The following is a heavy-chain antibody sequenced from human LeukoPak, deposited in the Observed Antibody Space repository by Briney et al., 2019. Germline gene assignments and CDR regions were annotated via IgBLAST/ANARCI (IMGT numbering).Heavy chain of an antibody. CDR2: ISGSGGST. D-gene: IGHD3-10*01. V-gene: IGHV3-23*01. Sequence: GGSLRLSCAASGFTFSSYAMSWVRQAPGKGLEWVSAISGSGGSTYYADSVKGRFTISRDNSKNTLYLQMNSLRAEDTAVYYCAKPTRYYYGSGSYASWGQGTLVTVSS. J-gene: IGHJ4*02. CDR1: GFTFSSYA. CDR3: AKPTRYYYGSGSYAS.